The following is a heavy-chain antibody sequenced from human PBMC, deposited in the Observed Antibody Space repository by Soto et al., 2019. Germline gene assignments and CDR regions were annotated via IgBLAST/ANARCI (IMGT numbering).Heavy chain of an antibody. CDR1: GGSISSDIYY. Sequence: PSETLSLTCNVSGGSISSDIYYWGWIRQSPEKGLEWIASISYSGSTYYNPTLKSRVIISVDTSKNQFSLKLTSVTAADTAVYYCAGQPTAGSYYDLGSYYYYYGMDVWGQGTTVTVSS. V-gene: IGHV4-39*01. CDR2: ISYSGST. CDR3: AGQPTAGSYYDLGSYYYYYGMDV. D-gene: IGHD3-10*01. J-gene: IGHJ6*02.